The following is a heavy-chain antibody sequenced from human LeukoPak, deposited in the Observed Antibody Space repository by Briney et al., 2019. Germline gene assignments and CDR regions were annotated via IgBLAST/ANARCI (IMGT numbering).Heavy chain of an antibody. Sequence: SVKVSCKASGGTFSSYAISWVRQAPGQGLEWMGGIIPIFGTANYAQKFRGRVTITADESTSTAYMELSSLRSEDTAVYYCASAHDYGDYEYYFDYWGQGTLVTVSS. V-gene: IGHV1-69*13. J-gene: IGHJ4*02. CDR3: ASAHDYGDYEYYFDY. CDR1: GGTFSSYA. CDR2: IIPIFGTA. D-gene: IGHD4-17*01.